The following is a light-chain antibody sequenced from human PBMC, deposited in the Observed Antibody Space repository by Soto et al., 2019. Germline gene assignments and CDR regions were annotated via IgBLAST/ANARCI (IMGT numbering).Light chain of an antibody. CDR2: EVS. Sequence: LTQPPSVSGSPGQSITISCTGTSSDVGGYNSVSWYQQHPGKAPKLMIYEVSNRPSGVSNRFSGSKSGNTASLTISGLQAEDEADYYCSSYTTSSTLLYVFGTGTKVTVL. CDR1: SSDVGGYNS. J-gene: IGLJ1*01. CDR3: SSYTTSSTLLYV. V-gene: IGLV2-14*01.